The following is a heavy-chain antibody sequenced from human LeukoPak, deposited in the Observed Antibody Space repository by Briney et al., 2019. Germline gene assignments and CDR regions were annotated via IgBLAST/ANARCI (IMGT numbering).Heavy chain of an antibody. CDR1: GGSVSSTSYY. CDR2: ISYRGST. Sequence: SETLSLTCTVSGGSVSSTSYYWSWIRQPPGKGLEWIGYISYRGSTNYNPSLNSRVTISVDTSKNQFSLKLSSVTAADTAVYYCARRTYYYDSSGYYVDYWGQGTLVTVSS. D-gene: IGHD3-22*01. J-gene: IGHJ4*02. V-gene: IGHV4-61*01. CDR3: ARRTYYYDSSGYYVDY.